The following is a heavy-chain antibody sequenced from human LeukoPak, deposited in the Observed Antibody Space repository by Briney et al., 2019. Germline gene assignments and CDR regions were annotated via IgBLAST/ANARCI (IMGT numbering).Heavy chain of an antibody. Sequence: PGGSLRLSCAASRFTFSSYAMSWGRQAPGKGLEWVAVISYDGSNKYYAGSVKGRFTISRDNSKNTLYLQMNSLRAEDTAVYYCARGHRRSGSYFGQSPPFDYWGQGTLVTVSS. CDR3: ARGHRRSGSYFGQSPPFDY. D-gene: IGHD1-26*01. CDR1: RFTFSSYA. J-gene: IGHJ4*02. CDR2: ISYDGSNK. V-gene: IGHV3-30-3*01.